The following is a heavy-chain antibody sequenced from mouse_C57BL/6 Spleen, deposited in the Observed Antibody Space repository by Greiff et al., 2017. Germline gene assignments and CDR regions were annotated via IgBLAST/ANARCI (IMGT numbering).Heavy chain of an antibody. CDR1: GFTFTDYY. D-gene: IGHD4-1*02. CDR2: IRNKANGYTT. J-gene: IGHJ2*01. V-gene: IGHV7-3*01. CDR3: ARSSTGTGGYYFDY. Sequence: EVKLVESGGGLVQPGGSLSLSCAASGFTFTDYYMSWVRQPPGKALEWLGFIRNKANGYTTEYSASVKGRFTISRDNSQSILYLQMNALRAEDSATYYCARSSTGTGGYYFDYWGQGTTLTVSS.